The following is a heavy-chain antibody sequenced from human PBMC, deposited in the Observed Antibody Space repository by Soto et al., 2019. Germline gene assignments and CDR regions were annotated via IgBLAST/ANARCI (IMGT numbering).Heavy chain of an antibody. CDR2: IIPILGIA. J-gene: IGHJ4*02. D-gene: IGHD3-10*01. Sequence: SVKVSCKASGGTFSSYTISWVRQGPGQGLEWMGRIIPILGIANYAQKFQGRVTITADKSTSTAYMELSSLRSEDTAVYYCARVMHYYGSGSYYYSTFDYWGQGTLVTVSS. CDR3: ARVMHYYGSGSYYYSTFDY. CDR1: GGTFSSYT. V-gene: IGHV1-69*02.